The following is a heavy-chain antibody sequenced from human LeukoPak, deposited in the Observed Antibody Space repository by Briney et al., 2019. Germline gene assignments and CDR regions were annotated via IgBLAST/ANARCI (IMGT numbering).Heavy chain of an antibody. CDR2: IDWDGSYN. J-gene: IGHJ4*02. CDR1: GFTFHDYP. V-gene: IGHV3-43D*03. CDR3: AKDIGDSSRGYTIDY. D-gene: IGHD6-13*01. Sequence: PGGSLRLSCAASGFTFHDYPMLWVRQAPGKGLEWVSLIDWDGSYNYYADSVKSRFTVSRGNSKNSLYLQLNNLRREDTAFYYCAKDIGDSSRGYTIDYWGQGTLVTVSS.